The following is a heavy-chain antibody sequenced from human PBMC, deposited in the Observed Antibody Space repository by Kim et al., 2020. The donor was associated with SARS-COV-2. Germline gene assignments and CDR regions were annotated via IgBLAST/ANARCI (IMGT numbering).Heavy chain of an antibody. CDR3: ARGGWLQSVYYFDY. Sequence: ADDEKGRFTITGSNTKNSLYLQMNSLGAEDTALYYCARGGWLQSVYYFDYWGQGTLVTVSS. D-gene: IGHD5-12*01. J-gene: IGHJ4*02. V-gene: IGHV3-20*03.